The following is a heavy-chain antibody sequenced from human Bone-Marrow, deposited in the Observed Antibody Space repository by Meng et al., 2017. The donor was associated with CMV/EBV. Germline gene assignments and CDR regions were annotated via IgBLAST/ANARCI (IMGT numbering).Heavy chain of an antibody. CDR3: ARPNSADYGGTSD. CDR1: GGTFSSYA. D-gene: IGHD4-23*01. V-gene: IGHV1-69*05. J-gene: IGHJ4*02. CDR2: IIPIFGTA. Sequence: SVKVSCKASGGTFSSYAISWVRQAPGQGLEWMGGIIPIFGTANYAQKFQGRVTITTDESTSTAYMELSSLRSEDTAVYYCARPNSADYGGTSDWGQGTLVTVSS.